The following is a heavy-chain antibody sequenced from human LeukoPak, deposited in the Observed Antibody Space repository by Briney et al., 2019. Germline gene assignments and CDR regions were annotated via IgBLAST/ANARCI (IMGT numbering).Heavy chain of an antibody. CDR3: ARGRYDILTGYLYYFDY. CDR1: GYTFTSYD. Sequence: GASVKVSCQASGYTFTSYDINWVRQATGQGLEWMGWMNPNSGNTGYAQKFQGRVTITRNTSISTAYMELSSLRSEDTAVYYCARGRYDILTGYLYYFDYWGQGTLVTVSS. D-gene: IGHD3-9*01. V-gene: IGHV1-8*03. J-gene: IGHJ4*02. CDR2: MNPNSGNT.